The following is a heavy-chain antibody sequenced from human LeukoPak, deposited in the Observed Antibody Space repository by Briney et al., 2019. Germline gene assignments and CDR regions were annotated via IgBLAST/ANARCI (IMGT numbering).Heavy chain of an antibody. CDR3: ARIWSGPEKRADY. CDR1: GGSISSSSYY. V-gene: IGHV4-39*01. CDR2: IYYSGST. Sequence: PSETLSLTCTVSGGSISSSSYYWGWIRQPPGKGLEWIGSIYYSGSTYYNPSLKSRVTISVDTSKNQFSLKLSSVTAADTAVYYCARIWSGPEKRADYWGQGTLVTVSS. D-gene: IGHD3-3*01. J-gene: IGHJ4*02.